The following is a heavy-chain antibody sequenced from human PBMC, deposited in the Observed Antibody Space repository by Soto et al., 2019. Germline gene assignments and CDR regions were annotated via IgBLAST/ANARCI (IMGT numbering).Heavy chain of an antibody. D-gene: IGHD4-4*01. Sequence: GGSLRLSCAASGFTFSSYSMNWVRQAPGKGLEWVSSISSSSYIYYADSVKGRFTISRDNAKNSLYLQMNSLRAEDTAVYYCARDRLMTTVTKNWFDPWGQGTLVTVSS. V-gene: IGHV3-21*01. CDR2: ISSSSYI. J-gene: IGHJ5*02. CDR1: GFTFSSYS. CDR3: ARDRLMTTVTKNWFDP.